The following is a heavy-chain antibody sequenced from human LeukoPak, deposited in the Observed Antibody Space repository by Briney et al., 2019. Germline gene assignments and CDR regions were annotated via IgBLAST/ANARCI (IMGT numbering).Heavy chain of an antibody. CDR3: AREYSKSSTAFDI. J-gene: IGHJ3*02. Sequence: SETLSLTCAVYGGSFSGYYWSWIRQPPGKGLEWIGGINHSGSTNYNPPLKSRVTISIDMSKNQFSLKLSSVTAADTAVYFCAREYSKSSTAFDIWGQGTMVTVSS. CDR2: INHSGST. V-gene: IGHV4-34*01. CDR1: GGSFSGYY. D-gene: IGHD6-6*01.